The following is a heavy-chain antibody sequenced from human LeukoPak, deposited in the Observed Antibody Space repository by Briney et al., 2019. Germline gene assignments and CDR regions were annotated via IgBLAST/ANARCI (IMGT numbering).Heavy chain of an antibody. J-gene: IGHJ3*01. V-gene: IGHV3-30*18. Sequence: GGSLRLSCATSGFTFSSYGMHWVRQAPGKGLEWVAVISYDGSNKYYADSVKGRFTISRDNSKNMVYLELNSLRAEDTAVYYCAKNHEHGRYAGFDFWAEGALVAVSS. CDR3: AKNHEHGRYAGFDF. CDR2: ISYDGSNK. CDR1: GFTFSSYG. D-gene: IGHD2-2*01.